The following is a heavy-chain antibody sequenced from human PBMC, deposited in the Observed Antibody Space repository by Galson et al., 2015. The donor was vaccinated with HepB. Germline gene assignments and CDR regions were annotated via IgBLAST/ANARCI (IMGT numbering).Heavy chain of an antibody. J-gene: IGHJ5*02. Sequence: SVKVSCKASGYTFSSYPITWVRQAPGQGLEWMGWISAYNRYTNYTQKLQGRVTMTTDTSTSTAYMELRSLRSDDTAVYSCARGALVVVVGATQNNWFDPWGQGTLVTVSS. CDR2: ISAYNRYT. CDR3: ARGALVVVVGATQNNWFDP. CDR1: GYTFSSYP. V-gene: IGHV1-18*01. D-gene: IGHD2-15*01.